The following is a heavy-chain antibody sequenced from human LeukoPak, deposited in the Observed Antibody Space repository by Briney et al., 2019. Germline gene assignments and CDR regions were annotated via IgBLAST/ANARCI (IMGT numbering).Heavy chain of an antibody. J-gene: IGHJ4*02. Sequence: GGSLRLSCAASGFTLTNYNMHWVRQAPGRGLEWVSSISFSSTDIYYADSVKGRFTISRDNAKNSLYLQMNSLRAEDTAVYYCARDRGGWYYLDYWGQGTLVTVSS. V-gene: IGHV3-21*01. CDR1: GFTLTNYN. D-gene: IGHD6-19*01. CDR2: ISFSSTDI. CDR3: ARDRGGWYYLDY.